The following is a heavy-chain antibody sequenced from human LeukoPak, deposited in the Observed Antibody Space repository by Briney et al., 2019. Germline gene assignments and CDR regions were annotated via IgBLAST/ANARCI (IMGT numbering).Heavy chain of an antibody. J-gene: IGHJ6*02. CDR1: GGSFSGYY. V-gene: IGHV4-59*08. CDR2: MYYSGNT. D-gene: IGHD4/OR15-4a*01. Sequence: KPSETLSLTCNVYGGSFSGYYWSWVRQPPGKGLEWIACMYYSGNTKSNPSLNSRVTMSIDTSKNQFSLKLSSVTAADTAVYFCARLSMVERSFYGLDVWGQGITVAVSS. CDR3: ARLSMVERSFYGLDV.